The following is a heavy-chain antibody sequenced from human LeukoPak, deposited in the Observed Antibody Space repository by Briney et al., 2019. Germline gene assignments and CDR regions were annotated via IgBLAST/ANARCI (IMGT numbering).Heavy chain of an antibody. CDR2: VSGSGDST. Sequence: GGSLRLSCATSGFTFTSFAMTWVRQAPGKGLEWVSAVSGSGDSTYYADSVKGRFTISRDNSKNTLYLQMSSLRAEDTAVYYCAKRTSGFCSSTSCYCHDFWGQGTLVTVSS. D-gene: IGHD2-2*03. CDR1: GFTFTSFA. V-gene: IGHV3-23*01. CDR3: AKRTSGFCSSTSCYCHDF. J-gene: IGHJ4*02.